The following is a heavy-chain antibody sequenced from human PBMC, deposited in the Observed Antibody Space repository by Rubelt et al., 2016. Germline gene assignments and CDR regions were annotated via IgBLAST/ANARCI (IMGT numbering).Heavy chain of an antibody. Sequence: EVQLVESGGGLLQPGGSLRLSCAASGFTFRSYGMSWVRKSPGKGLEWVSGISGSGGTTYYENSVKGRLTISSDNSKNTMYLQMNSLRAEDTAVYYCAKDHSSSWYEKNFDYWGQGTLVTVSS. J-gene: IGHJ4*02. D-gene: IGHD6-13*01. V-gene: IGHV3-23*04. CDR1: GFTFRSYG. CDR3: AKDHSSSWYEKNFDY. CDR2: ISGSGGTT.